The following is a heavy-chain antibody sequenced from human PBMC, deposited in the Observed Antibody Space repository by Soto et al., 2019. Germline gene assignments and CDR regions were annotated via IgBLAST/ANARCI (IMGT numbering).Heavy chain of an antibody. CDR1: GGSISSSSYY. Sequence: SETLSLTCTVSGGSISSSSYYWGWIRQPPGKGLEWIGSIYYSGSTYYNPSLKSRVTISVDTSKNQFSLKLSSVTAADTAVYYCARYHGRGNYYYYYMDVWGKGTTVTVSS. D-gene: IGHD2-15*01. J-gene: IGHJ6*03. CDR2: IYYSGST. CDR3: ARYHGRGNYYYYYMDV. V-gene: IGHV4-39*01.